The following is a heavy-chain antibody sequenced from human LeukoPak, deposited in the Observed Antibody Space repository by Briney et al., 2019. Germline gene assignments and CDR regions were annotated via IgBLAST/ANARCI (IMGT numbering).Heavy chain of an antibody. CDR3: ATEGFVGARVRDI. CDR2: IYTSGST. CDR1: GGSISSGSYY. D-gene: IGHD1-26*01. Sequence: SQTLSLTCTVSGGSISSGSYYWSWIRQPAGKGLEWIGRIYTSGSTNYNPSLKSRVTISVDTSKNQSSLKLSSVTAADTAVYYCATEGFVGARVRDIWGQGTMVTVSS. J-gene: IGHJ3*02. V-gene: IGHV4-61*02.